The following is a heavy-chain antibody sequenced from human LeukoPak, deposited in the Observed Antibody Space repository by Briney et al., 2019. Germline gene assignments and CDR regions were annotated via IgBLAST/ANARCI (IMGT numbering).Heavy chain of an antibody. J-gene: IGHJ4*02. CDR2: IRDGGGST. CDR1: GFTFDNYG. Sequence: GGSLRLSCVASGFTFDNYGMSWVRQAPGKGLEWVSTIRDGGGSTYYAGSVKGRFTISRDTSKNTVYLQMNSLRAEDTALYYCARDYGGSSPFDYWGQGTLVTVSS. D-gene: IGHD4-23*01. V-gene: IGHV3-23*01. CDR3: ARDYGGSSPFDY.